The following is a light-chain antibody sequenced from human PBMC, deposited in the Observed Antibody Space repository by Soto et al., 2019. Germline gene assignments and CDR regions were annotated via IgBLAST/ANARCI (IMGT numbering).Light chain of an antibody. J-gene: IGLJ1*01. CDR1: SSNIGSNT. CDR2: NNN. Sequence: QSVLTQPPSASGTPGQRVTISCSGSSSNIGSNTVNWYQQLPGTAPKLLIYNNNQRPSGVPDRFSGSKSGTSASLAISGLQSEDEADYYCAAGDDSLNALVFGTGTKLTVL. CDR3: AAGDDSLNALV. V-gene: IGLV1-44*01.